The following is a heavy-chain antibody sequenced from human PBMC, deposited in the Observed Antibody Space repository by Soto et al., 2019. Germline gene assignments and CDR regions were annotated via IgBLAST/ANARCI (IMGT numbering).Heavy chain of an antibody. CDR3: ARWRGGDANFDY. V-gene: IGHV4-59*01. CDR2: IYYSGST. Sequence: QVQLQESGPGLVKPSETLSLTCTVSGGSISSYYWSWIRQPPGKGLEWIGYIYYSGSTNYNPSLKSRDXXXVXXAKNQFSLKLSSVAAADTDVCYCARWRGGDANFDYWGQGTLVTVSS. CDR1: GGSISSYY. J-gene: IGHJ4*02. D-gene: IGHD3-16*01.